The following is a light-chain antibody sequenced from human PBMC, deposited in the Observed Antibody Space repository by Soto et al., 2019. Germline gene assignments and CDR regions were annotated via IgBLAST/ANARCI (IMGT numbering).Light chain of an antibody. Sequence: EIVFTQSPGTLSLSPGERATLSCRASQSVSSNYLAWYQQKPGQAPRLLVYGASSRATGIPDRFSGSGSGTDFTLTISRLEPEDFAVYYCQQYGSSRWTFGQGTKVDIK. V-gene: IGKV3-20*01. CDR3: QQYGSSRWT. CDR2: GAS. J-gene: IGKJ1*01. CDR1: QSVSSNY.